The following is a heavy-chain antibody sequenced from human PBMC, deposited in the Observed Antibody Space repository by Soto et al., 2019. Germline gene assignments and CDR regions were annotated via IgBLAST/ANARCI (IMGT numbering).Heavy chain of an antibody. Sequence: GGSLRLSCAASGFTFSSYSMNWVRQAPGKGLEWVSYISSSSSTIYYADSVKGRFTISKDNAKNSLYLQMNSLRDEDTAVYYFAGNTVVTTEDYYYYGMDVWGQGTTVTVSS. J-gene: IGHJ6*02. CDR1: GFTFSSYS. CDR3: AGNTVVTTEDYYYYGMDV. V-gene: IGHV3-48*02. D-gene: IGHD2-15*01. CDR2: ISSSSSTI.